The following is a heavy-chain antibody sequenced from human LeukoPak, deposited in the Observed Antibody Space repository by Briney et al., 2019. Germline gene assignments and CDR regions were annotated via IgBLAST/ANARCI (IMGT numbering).Heavy chain of an antibody. CDR3: AKEDWNYGRGTFNI. CDR1: GFTFSTYG. CDR2: IWYDGNNK. Sequence: GGSLRLSCAASGFTFSTYGMHWVRQAPGKGLEWVTLIWYDGNNKDYADSVKGRFTTSRDNSKNMLYLQMNSLRAEDTAVYYCAKEDWNYGRGTFNIWGQGTMVTVSS. V-gene: IGHV3-33*06. D-gene: IGHD1-7*01. J-gene: IGHJ3*02.